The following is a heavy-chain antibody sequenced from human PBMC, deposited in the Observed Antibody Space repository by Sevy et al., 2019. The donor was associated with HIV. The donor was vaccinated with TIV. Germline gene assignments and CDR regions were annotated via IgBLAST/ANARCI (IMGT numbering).Heavy chain of an antibody. D-gene: IGHD2-2*01. J-gene: IGHJ4*02. CDR3: AKDIGYCSSTSCYRVFDY. CDR2: ISGSGGST. Sequence: GGSLRLSCAASGFTFSSYAMSWVRQAPGKGLEWVSAISGSGGSTYYADSVKGRFTISRDNSKNTLYLQMNSLRAEDTAVSYCAKDIGYCSSTSCYRVFDYWGQGTLVTVSS. V-gene: IGHV3-23*01. CDR1: GFTFSSYA.